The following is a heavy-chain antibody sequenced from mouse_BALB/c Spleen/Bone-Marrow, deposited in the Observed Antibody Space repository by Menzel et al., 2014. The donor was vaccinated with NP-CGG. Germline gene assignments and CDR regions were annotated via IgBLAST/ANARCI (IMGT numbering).Heavy chain of an antibody. J-gene: IGHJ2*01. V-gene: IGHV10-1*02. CDR3: VGGYGNLDY. CDR2: IRSKSNNYAT. D-gene: IGHD2-1*01. Sequence: DVHLVESGGGLVQPKGSLKLSCAASGFTFKTYAMNWVRQAPGKGLEWVAHIRSKSNNYATYYADSVKDRFTISRDDSQSMLYLQMNNLKTEDTAIYACVGGYGNLDYWGQGTTLTVSS. CDR1: GFTFKTYA.